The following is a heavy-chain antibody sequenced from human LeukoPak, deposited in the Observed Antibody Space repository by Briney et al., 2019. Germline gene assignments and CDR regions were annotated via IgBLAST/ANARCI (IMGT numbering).Heavy chain of an antibody. V-gene: IGHV3-23*01. J-gene: IGHJ4*02. CDR1: GFTFSSYA. CDR2: ISGSGGST. CDR3: AIIDDYGDYGGY. D-gene: IGHD4-17*01. Sequence: GGSLRLSCAASGFTFSSYAMSWVRQAPGKGLEWVSAISGSGGSTYYADSVKGRFTISRDNSKNTLYLQMNSLRAEDTAVYYCAIIDDYGDYGGYWGQGTPVTVSS.